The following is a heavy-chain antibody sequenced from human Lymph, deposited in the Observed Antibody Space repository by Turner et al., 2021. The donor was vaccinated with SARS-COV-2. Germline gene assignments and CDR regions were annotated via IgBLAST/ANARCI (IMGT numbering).Heavy chain of an antibody. CDR3: AKEEMIEDSGMDV. CDR1: GFIFSSYG. V-gene: IGHV3-30*18. CDR2: RSYDGSNN. J-gene: IGHJ6*02. D-gene: IGHD3-22*01. Sequence: QLVGSGGGVVQTGRSLQLSCPASGFIFSSYGMHLVREAPGKGQEWVAVRSYDGSNNYNAYSVKGRFTISRDNSKNTRYVQMNSLRAEDTAVYDCAKEEMIEDSGMDVWGQGTTVTVSS.